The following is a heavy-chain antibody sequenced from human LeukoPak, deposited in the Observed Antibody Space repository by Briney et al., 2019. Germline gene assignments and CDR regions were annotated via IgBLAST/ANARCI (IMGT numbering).Heavy chain of an antibody. CDR2: ISGTGGST. J-gene: IGHJ5*02. V-gene: IGHV3-23*01. Sequence: PRGSLRLSCTASGFTFNSYAMSWVRQAPGKGLEWVSAISGTGGSTYYADSVKGRLTISRDNSKNTLYLQMNSLRTEDTAVYYCAKDVVVVPAAKGVSNWFDPWGQGTLVTVSS. CDR3: AKDVVVVPAAKGVSNWFDP. CDR1: GFTFNSYA. D-gene: IGHD2-2*01.